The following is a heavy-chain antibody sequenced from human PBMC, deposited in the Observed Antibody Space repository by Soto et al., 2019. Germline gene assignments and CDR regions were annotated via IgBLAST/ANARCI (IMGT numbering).Heavy chain of an antibody. CDR1: PASIITTYS. V-gene: IGHV4-4*07. J-gene: IGHJ5*02. Sequence: QLQLQESGPGLVKPSETLSLTCTVSPASIITTYSWSWIRQPAGKGLGWLGRIHTSGTTNYNPSLKRRVSMSVDTSKNQFTLKLRSVTAADTAVYYCARAYYFDDTGNWFDPWGQGTRVTVSS. CDR3: ARAYYFDDTGNWFDP. CDR2: IHTSGTT. D-gene: IGHD3-22*01.